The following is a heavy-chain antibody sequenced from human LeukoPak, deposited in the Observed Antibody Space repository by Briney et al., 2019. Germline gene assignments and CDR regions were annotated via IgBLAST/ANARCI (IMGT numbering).Heavy chain of an antibody. Sequence: GGSLRLSCAASGFTLRDYWMHWFRQAPGKGLVWVSRLGTDGTYTNYADSVRGRFTISRDNAKNTLYLQMDSLRAEDTAFYYCVRDPSNSGNWFDLWGQGTLVTVSS. CDR3: VRDPSNSGNWFDL. CDR1: GFTLRDYW. D-gene: IGHD4-11*01. J-gene: IGHJ5*02. V-gene: IGHV3-74*01. CDR2: LGTDGTYT.